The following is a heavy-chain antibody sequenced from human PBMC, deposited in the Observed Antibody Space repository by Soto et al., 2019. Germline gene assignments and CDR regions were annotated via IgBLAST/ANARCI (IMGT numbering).Heavy chain of an antibody. CDR2: ISYDGSNK. D-gene: IGHD2-2*01. J-gene: IGHJ5*02. Sequence: QVQLVESGGGVVQPGRSLRLSCAASGFTFSSYGMHWVRQAPGKGLEWVAVISYDGSNKYYADSVKGRFTISRDNSKNTLYLQMNSLRAEDTAVYYCAKDLSEYQLPNWFDPWGQGTLVTVSS. CDR1: GFTFSSYG. CDR3: AKDLSEYQLPNWFDP. V-gene: IGHV3-30*18.